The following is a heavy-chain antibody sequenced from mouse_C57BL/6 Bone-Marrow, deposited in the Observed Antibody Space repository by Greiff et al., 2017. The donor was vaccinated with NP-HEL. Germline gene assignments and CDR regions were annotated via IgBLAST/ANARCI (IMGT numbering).Heavy chain of an antibody. J-gene: IGHJ2*01. CDR1: GFTFSSYA. CDR3: ARDAAAQVYFDY. D-gene: IGHD3-2*02. V-gene: IGHV5-4*01. Sequence: EVHLVESGGGLVKPGGSLKLSCAASGFTFSSYAMSWVRQTPEKRLEWVATISDGGSYTYYPDNVKGRFTISRDNAKNNLYLQMSHLKSEDTAMYYCARDAAAQVYFDYWGQGTTLTVSS. CDR2: ISDGGSYT.